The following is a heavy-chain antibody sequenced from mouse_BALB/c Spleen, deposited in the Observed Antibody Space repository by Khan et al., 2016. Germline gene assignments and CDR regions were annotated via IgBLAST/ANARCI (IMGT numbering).Heavy chain of an antibody. Sequence: VQLQQSGAELVKPGASVKLSCTASGFNIKDTYMHWVKQRPEQGLEWIGKIDPANGNTKYDPNFQGKATITADTSSSTAYLRRSSLAAEDTAVYYCARAYYDYWFAYWGQGTLVTVSA. CDR1: GFNIKDTY. CDR2: IDPANGNT. J-gene: IGHJ3*01. V-gene: IGHV14-3*02. D-gene: IGHD2-4*01. CDR3: ARAYYDYWFAY.